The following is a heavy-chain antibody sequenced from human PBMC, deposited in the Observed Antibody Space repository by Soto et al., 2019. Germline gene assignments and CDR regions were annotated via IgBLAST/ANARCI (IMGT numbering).Heavy chain of an antibody. CDR2: INPNSGGT. Sequence: AAVKCSFKASGYTFTGYYMHWVRQAPGQGLDCMGWINPNSGGTNYAQKFQGRVTMTRDTSISTAYMELSRLRSDDTAVYYCAKYYYGSVSYYKTQMDVWGQVTTVTV. CDR3: AKYYYGSVSYYKTQMDV. D-gene: IGHD3-10*01. J-gene: IGHJ6*02. CDR1: GYTFTGYY. V-gene: IGHV1-2*02.